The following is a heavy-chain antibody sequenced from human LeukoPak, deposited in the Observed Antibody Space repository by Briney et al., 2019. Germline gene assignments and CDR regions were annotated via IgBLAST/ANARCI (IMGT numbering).Heavy chain of an antibody. Sequence: GGSLRLSCAASGFTFSSYAMSWVRQAPGKGLEWVSGTNGNGASTYYADSVEGRFTISRDNSKNTLFLEMNSLRAEDTAVYYCAKGTTVARYYAMDVWGQGTTVTVSS. CDR1: GFTFSSYA. CDR2: TNGNGAST. D-gene: IGHD3-16*02. V-gene: IGHV3-23*01. J-gene: IGHJ6*02. CDR3: AKGTTVARYYAMDV.